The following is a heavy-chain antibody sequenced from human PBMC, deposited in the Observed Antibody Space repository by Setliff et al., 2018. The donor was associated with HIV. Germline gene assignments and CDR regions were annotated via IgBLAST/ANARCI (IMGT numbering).Heavy chain of an antibody. CDR1: GYTFTNYD. Sequence: VASVKVSCKASGYTFTNYDISWVRQAPGHGLKWMGWISTYSGNTDYAQKLQGRVTMTADTSTSTAYMELRSLRSDDTAVYYCARVRGWSRTHTRGFDYWGQGTLVTVSS. CDR3: ARVRGWSRTHTRGFDY. J-gene: IGHJ4*02. D-gene: IGHD3-10*01. CDR2: ISTYSGNT. V-gene: IGHV1-18*01.